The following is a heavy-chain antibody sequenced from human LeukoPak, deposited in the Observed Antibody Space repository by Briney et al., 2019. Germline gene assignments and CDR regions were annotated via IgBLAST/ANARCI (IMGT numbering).Heavy chain of an antibody. J-gene: IGHJ6*03. CDR2: ISSSSSYI. CDR3: ARDPYTSVTMVREVIVDTYYYYYMDV. CDR1: GFTFSSYS. V-gene: IGHV3-21*01. Sequence: GGSLRLSCAASGFTFSSYSMNWVRQAPGKGLEWVSSISSSSSYIYYADSVKGRFTISRDNAKNSLYLQMNSLRAEDTAVYYCARDPYTSVTMVREVIVDTYYYYYMDVWGKGTTVTISS. D-gene: IGHD3-10*01.